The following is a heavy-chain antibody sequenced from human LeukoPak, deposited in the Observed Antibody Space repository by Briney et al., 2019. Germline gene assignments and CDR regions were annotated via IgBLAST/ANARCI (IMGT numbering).Heavy chain of an antibody. CDR2: IYYDGSNT. V-gene: IGHV3-30*19. CDR3: ARGPNYDILTGKYYFDY. CDR1: GFTFSSYG. D-gene: IGHD3-9*01. Sequence: GGSLRLSCAASGFTFSSYGMHWVRQAPGKGLEWVAFIYYDGSNTHYADSVKGRFTISRDNSKNTLSLQMNSLRADDTAVYYCARGPNYDILTGKYYFDYWGQGTLVTVSS. J-gene: IGHJ4*02.